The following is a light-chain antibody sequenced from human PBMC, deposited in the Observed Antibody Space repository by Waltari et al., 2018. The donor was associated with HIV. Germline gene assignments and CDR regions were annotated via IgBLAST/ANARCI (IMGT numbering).Light chain of an antibody. CDR3: QSADISSWV. V-gene: IGLV3-25*03. CDR1: ALPKQY. J-gene: IGLJ3*02. CDR2: KDS. Sequence: SYELTQPPSVSVSPGQTARITCSGDALPKQYAYWYQQKPGQAPVLVIYKDSERPSGIPERFSGSSSGTTVTLTISGVQAEGEADYYCQSADISSWVFGGGTKLTVL.